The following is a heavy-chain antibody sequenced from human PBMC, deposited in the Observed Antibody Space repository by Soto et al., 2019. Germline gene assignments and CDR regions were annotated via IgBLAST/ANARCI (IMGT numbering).Heavy chain of an antibody. CDR3: ARETPYDSSGYSDY. Sequence: SKTLSLTCAISGDSVSSNSAAWNWIRQSPARGLEWLGRTYYRSKWYNEYAVYGRSGLTMNPDTSKKQFSLQVKSGEGGDKAVYYCARETPYDSSGYSDYWGQGTLVTVSS. V-gene: IGHV6-1*01. D-gene: IGHD3-22*01. J-gene: IGHJ4*02. CDR1: GDSVSSNSAA. CDR2: TYYRSKWYN.